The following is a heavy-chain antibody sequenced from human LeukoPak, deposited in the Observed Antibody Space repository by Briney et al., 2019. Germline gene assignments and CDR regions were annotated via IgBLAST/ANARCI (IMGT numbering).Heavy chain of an antibody. D-gene: IGHD2-21*02. V-gene: IGHV3-23*01. J-gene: IGHJ4*02. CDR3: ARARGYCAADCSRYAFDY. CDR1: GFTFSSYT. Sequence: GGSLRLSCAASGFTFSSYTMSWVRQAPGKGLEWVSTISNSGRNTFYTDSVKGRFTISRDNSKNTLYLQMNSLRAGDTAVYSCARARGYCAADCSRYAFDYWGQGTLGPVSS. CDR2: ISNSGRNT.